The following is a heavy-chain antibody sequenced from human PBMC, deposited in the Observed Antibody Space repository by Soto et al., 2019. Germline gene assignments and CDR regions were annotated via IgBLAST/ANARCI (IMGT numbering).Heavy chain of an antibody. J-gene: IGHJ3*02. CDR1: GYTFTSYA. CDR2: INAGNGNT. D-gene: IGHD6-13*01. Sequence: ASVKVSCKASGYTFTSYAMHWVRQAPGQRLEWMGWINAGNGNTKYSQKFQGRVTITRDTSASTAYMELSSLRSEDTAVYYCAIGRDVYSSSWYYAFDIWGQGTMVTVSS. V-gene: IGHV1-3*01. CDR3: AIGRDVYSSSWYYAFDI.